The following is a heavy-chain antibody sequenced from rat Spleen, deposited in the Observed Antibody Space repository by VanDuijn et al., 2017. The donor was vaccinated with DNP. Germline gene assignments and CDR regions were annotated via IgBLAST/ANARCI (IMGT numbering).Heavy chain of an antibody. CDR1: GFSLTSYT. V-gene: IGHV2-15*01. CDR2: IWSGGST. Sequence: QVQLKESGPGLVQPSQTLSLTCTVSGFSLTSYTVSWVRQPSGKGLELIGAIWSGGSTYYNSALKSRLRISRDTSKSQVFLKVNSLQTEDAVMFFCAVDNIGTTWFAYWGPGTLVTVSS. CDR3: AVDNIGTTWFAY. J-gene: IGHJ3*01. D-gene: IGHD1-5*01.